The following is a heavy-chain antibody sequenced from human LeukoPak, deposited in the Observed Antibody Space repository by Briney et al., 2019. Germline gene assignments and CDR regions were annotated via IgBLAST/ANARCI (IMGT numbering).Heavy chain of an antibody. CDR3: ARKGFVESTGWRGAFDV. CDR1: RGSFSGYF. V-gene: IGHV4-34*01. D-gene: IGHD2-8*02. CDR2: MNDSGST. J-gene: IGHJ3*01. Sequence: SETLSLTCDVYRGSFSGYFWSWIPQTPGKGLEWLGEMNDSGSTNYNPSLKSRVTISVAVSKNQYSLRLTSVTAADTAVYYCARKGFVESTGWRGAFDVWGQGTMVTVSS.